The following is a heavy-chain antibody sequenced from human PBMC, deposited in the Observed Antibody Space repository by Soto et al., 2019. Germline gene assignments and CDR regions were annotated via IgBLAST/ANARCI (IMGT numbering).Heavy chain of an antibody. CDR2: ISYDGSNE. Sequence: GGSLRLSCAASGFTFSSYGMQWVRQAPGKGLEWVAVISYDGSNEHYVDSVKGRFTISRDNSKNTVYLQMNSLRAEDTAVYYCAKDTYYRDSSGYYVFDYWGQGTLVTVSS. CDR1: GFTFSSYG. V-gene: IGHV3-30*18. CDR3: AKDTYYRDSSGYYVFDY. J-gene: IGHJ4*02. D-gene: IGHD3-22*01.